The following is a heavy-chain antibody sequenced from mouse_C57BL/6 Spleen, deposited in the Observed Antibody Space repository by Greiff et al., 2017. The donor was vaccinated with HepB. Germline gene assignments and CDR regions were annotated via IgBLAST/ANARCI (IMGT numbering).Heavy chain of an antibody. V-gene: IGHV1-7*01. Sequence: QVHVKQSGAELAKPGASVKLSCKASGYTFTSYWMHWVKQRPGQGLEWIGYINPSSGYTKYNQKFKDKATLTADKSSSTAYMQLSSLTYEDSAVYYCARPTVVAPSMDYWGQGTSVTVSS. CDR2: INPSSGYT. D-gene: IGHD1-1*01. J-gene: IGHJ4*01. CDR3: ARPTVVAPSMDY. CDR1: GYTFTSYW.